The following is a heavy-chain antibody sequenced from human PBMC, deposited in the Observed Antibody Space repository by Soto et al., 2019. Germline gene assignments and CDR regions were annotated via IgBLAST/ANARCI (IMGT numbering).Heavy chain of an antibody. CDR1: GFTFSGYG. CDR2: TSNDGSNK. Sequence: GGSLRLSCAGSGFTFSGYGMHWVRQAPGKGLEWVAVTSNDGSNKNYADSVKGRFTISRDNSKNTLYLQMSSLRAEDTAVYYCVKDPTTYYYSYGTFDIWGQGTMVTVSS. V-gene: IGHV3-30*18. CDR3: VKDPTTYYYSYGTFDI. J-gene: IGHJ3*02. D-gene: IGHD3-10*01.